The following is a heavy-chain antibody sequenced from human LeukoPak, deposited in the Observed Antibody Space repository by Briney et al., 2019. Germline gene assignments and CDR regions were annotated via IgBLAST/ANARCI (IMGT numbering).Heavy chain of an antibody. Sequence: SETLSLTCAVYGGSFSGYYWSWIRQPPGKGLEWIGEINHSGSTNYNPSLKSRVTISVDTSKNQFSLKLSSVTAADTAVYYCATVVGATGYFFDSWGQGTLVTVSS. CDR3: ATVVGATGYFFDS. CDR1: GGSFSGYY. D-gene: IGHD1-26*01. CDR2: INHSGST. J-gene: IGHJ4*02. V-gene: IGHV4-34*01.